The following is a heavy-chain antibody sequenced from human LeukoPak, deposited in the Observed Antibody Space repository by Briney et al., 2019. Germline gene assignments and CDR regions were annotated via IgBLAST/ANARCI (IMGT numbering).Heavy chain of an antibody. J-gene: IGHJ3*02. D-gene: IGHD3-22*01. Sequence: SVNVSCKASGGTFSSYAISWVRQAPGQGLEWMGGIIPIFGTANYAQKFQGRVTITADESTSTAYMELSSLRSEDTAAYYCARDHVDYYDSSGPHAFDIWGQGTMVTVSS. CDR1: GGTFSSYA. CDR3: ARDHVDYYDSSGPHAFDI. V-gene: IGHV1-69*13. CDR2: IIPIFGTA.